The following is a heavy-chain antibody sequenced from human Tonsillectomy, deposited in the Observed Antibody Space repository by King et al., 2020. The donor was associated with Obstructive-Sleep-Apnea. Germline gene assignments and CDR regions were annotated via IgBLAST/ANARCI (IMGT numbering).Heavy chain of an antibody. CDR2: ISSSSSYI. Sequence: QLVQSGGGLVKPGGSLRLSCAASGFTFSSYSMNWVRQAPGKGLEWVSSISSSSSYIYYAESVKGRFTISRDNAKNSLYLQMNSLRAEDTAVYYCARKRTRYYDSSGSDYWGQGTLVTVSS. D-gene: IGHD3-22*01. J-gene: IGHJ4*02. CDR3: ARKRTRYYDSSGSDY. V-gene: IGHV3-21*01. CDR1: GFTFSSYS.